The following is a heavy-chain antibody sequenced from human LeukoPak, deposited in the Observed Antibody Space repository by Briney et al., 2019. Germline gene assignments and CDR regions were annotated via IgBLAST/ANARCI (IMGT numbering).Heavy chain of an antibody. Sequence: SETLSLTCAVYGGSFSGYYWSWIRQPPGKGLEWIGEINHSGSTNYNPSLKSRVTISVDTSKNQFSLMLSSVTAADTAVYYCARGPPINYDFWSGSSYYYYGMDAWGQGTTVTVSS. CDR3: ARGPPINYDFWSGSSYYYYGMDA. J-gene: IGHJ6*02. V-gene: IGHV4-34*01. CDR2: INHSGST. D-gene: IGHD3-3*01. CDR1: GGSFSGYY.